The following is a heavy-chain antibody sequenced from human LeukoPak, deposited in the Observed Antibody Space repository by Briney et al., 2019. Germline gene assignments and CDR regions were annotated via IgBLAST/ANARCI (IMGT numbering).Heavy chain of an antibody. V-gene: IGHV3-9*01. J-gene: IGHJ3*02. Sequence: GGSLRLSCAASGFTFDDYAMHWVRQVPGKGLEWVSGISRKSSSIDYADSVKGRFTISRDNAKNSLYLQMNSLRAEDTALYYCAKDRAGDGICAFDIWGQGTIVTVSS. CDR1: GFTFDDYA. D-gene: IGHD5-24*01. CDR3: AKDRAGDGICAFDI. CDR2: ISRKSSSI.